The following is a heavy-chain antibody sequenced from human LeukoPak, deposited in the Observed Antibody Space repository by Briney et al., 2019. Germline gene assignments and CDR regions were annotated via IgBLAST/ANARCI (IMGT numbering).Heavy chain of an antibody. CDR2: INPLRGIT. CDR1: GYTFTDYY. CDR3: TRTIGYRPVAGLKEKWFDP. D-gene: IGHD6-19*01. V-gene: IGHV1-46*01. Sequence: GASVTVSCKASGYTFTDYYVHWVRQAPGLGLEWMGIINPLRGITIYAQKFQGRVTMTSDTSTNTVYMELSSLISEDTAVYYCTRTIGYRPVAGLKEKWFDPWGQGTLVTVSS. J-gene: IGHJ5*02.